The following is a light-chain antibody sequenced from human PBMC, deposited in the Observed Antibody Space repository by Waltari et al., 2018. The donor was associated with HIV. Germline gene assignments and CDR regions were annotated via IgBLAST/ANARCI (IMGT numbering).Light chain of an antibody. V-gene: IGLV2-23*02. CDR1: SNDVGGRNY. CDR2: DFT. Sequence: QSALTQPASVSGSPGESISISCTGSSNDVGGRNYVSWYQHRPGKAPKLLIYDFTERPSGVSDRFIGSKSGDTASLTIFGLHVEDEADYYCCSYAGNSSLVLFGGGTKLTVL. CDR3: CSYAGNSSLVL. J-gene: IGLJ2*01.